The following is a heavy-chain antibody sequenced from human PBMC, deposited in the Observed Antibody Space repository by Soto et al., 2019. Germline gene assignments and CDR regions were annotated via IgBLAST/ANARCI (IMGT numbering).Heavy chain of an antibody. V-gene: IGHV3-23*01. CDR3: AKLVGDYSWGSNRYSYYFDY. Sequence: EVQLLESGGGLVQSGGSLRLSCAASGFLFSSYAMSWVRQAPGKGLEWVSGISGGGGSTYYADSVKGRFTISRDNHKNTLYLQMNSLRAEDTAVYLCAKLVGDYSWGSNRYSYYFDYWGQGALVTVSS. D-gene: IGHD3-16*02. J-gene: IGHJ4*02. CDR1: GFLFSSYA. CDR2: ISGGGGST.